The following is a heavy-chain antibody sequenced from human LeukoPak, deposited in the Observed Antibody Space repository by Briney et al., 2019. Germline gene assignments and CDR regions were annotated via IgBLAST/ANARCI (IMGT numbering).Heavy chain of an antibody. Sequence: ASVKVSCKASGYTFTDYHMHWVRQAPGQGLEWMGWINPNSGGTNYAQKFQGRVTMTRDTSISTAYMELSRLRSDDTAVYYCARSLGAVAGTGFDYWGQGTLVTVSS. CDR1: GYTFTDYH. D-gene: IGHD6-19*01. CDR3: ARSLGAVAGTGFDY. J-gene: IGHJ4*02. CDR2: INPNSGGT. V-gene: IGHV1-2*02.